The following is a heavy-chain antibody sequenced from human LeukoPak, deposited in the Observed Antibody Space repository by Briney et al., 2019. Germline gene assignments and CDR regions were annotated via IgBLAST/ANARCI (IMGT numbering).Heavy chain of an antibody. Sequence: ASVKVSCKASGYTFTGYYMHWVRQAPGQGLEWMGWINPNSGGTNYAQKFQGRVTITRDTSISTAYKELSRLRSEDTAVYSCARVLDVLRYFDWLDYWGQGTLVTVSS. CDR1: GYTFTGYY. CDR3: ARVLDVLRYFDWLDY. D-gene: IGHD3-9*01. CDR2: INPNSGGT. V-gene: IGHV1-2*02. J-gene: IGHJ4*02.